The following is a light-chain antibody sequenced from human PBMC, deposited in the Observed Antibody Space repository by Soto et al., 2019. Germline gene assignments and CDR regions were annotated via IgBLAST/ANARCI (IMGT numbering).Light chain of an antibody. V-gene: IGKV3-15*01. CDR3: QQGHTWPLT. Sequence: EIVMTQSPATLSVSPGERATLSCRASQSMSSELAWYQQKPGQPPRLLIYGASTRATGVPARFTGSESGSDFTRTSSGLQSEDFAVYYCQQGHTWPLTFGQGTRLEL. CDR2: GAS. J-gene: IGKJ2*01. CDR1: QSMSSE.